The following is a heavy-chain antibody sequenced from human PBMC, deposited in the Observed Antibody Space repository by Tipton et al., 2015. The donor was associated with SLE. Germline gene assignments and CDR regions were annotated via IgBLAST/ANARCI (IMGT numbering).Heavy chain of an antibody. CDR3: VRDNGGWVPFFDY. V-gene: IGHV4-30-4*02. J-gene: IGHJ4*02. CDR1: GGSISSGSYY. CDR2: MSYSGNT. Sequence: LRLSCTVSGGSISSGSYYWSWIRQPAGKGLEWIGYMSYSGNTYYNPSLKSRVSISIDTAKNQLSLKLSSVTAADTAVYYCVRDNGGWVPFFDYWGQGILVTVSS. D-gene: IGHD2-8*01.